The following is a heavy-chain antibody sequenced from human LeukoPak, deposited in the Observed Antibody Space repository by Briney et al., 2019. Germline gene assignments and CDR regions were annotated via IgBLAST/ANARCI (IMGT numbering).Heavy chain of an antibody. V-gene: IGHV3-7*03. CDR2: IKQDGSDK. CDR3: ARGGGHLDC. J-gene: IGHJ4*02. CDR1: GNYW. Sequence: GGSLRLSCAASGNYWMHWVRQAPGKGLEWVANIKQDGSDKYYLTSVRGRFTISRDNAKNSLFLQMNSLRVEDTAVYYCARGGGHLDCWGQGTLVTVSS. D-gene: IGHD4-23*01.